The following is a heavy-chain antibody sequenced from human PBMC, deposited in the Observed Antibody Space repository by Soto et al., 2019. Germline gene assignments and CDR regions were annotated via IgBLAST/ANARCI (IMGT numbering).Heavy chain of an antibody. V-gene: IGHV4-61*01. J-gene: IGHJ4*02. D-gene: IGHD3-16*01. Sequence: QVQLQESGPGLVKPSETLSLTCAVSGDSVSNDNYYWSWIRQPPGKGLEWIGYIYYSGTTNYNSYLKSRLSLSVDMSKNQFSLKLASVTAADTAVYFCAGSQRGRTAFTFDYWGQGALVTVSS. CDR3: AGSQRGRTAFTFDY. CDR2: IYYSGTT. CDR1: GDSVSNDNYY.